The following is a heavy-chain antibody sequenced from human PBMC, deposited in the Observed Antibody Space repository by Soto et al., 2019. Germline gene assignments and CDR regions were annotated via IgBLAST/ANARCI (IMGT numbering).Heavy chain of an antibody. V-gene: IGHV3-9*01. J-gene: IGHJ4*02. CDR1: GFTFDDYA. D-gene: IGHD6-19*01. Sequence: GGSLRLSCAASGFTFDDYAMHWVRQAPGKDLEWVSSISWNGGSIDYADSVKGRFTISRDNAKNSLYLQMNSLRAEDTALYYCAKGVYTSGWLDYFDYWGQGTLVTVSS. CDR2: ISWNGGSI. CDR3: AKGVYTSGWLDYFDY.